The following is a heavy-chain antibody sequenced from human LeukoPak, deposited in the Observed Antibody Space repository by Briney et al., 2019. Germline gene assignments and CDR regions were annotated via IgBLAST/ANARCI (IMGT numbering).Heavy chain of an antibody. D-gene: IGHD2-2*01. V-gene: IGHV3-23*01. CDR3: ARDDCSSTSCYLGY. CDR2: ISGSGGST. CDR1: GFTFSSYA. Sequence: PGGSLRLSCAASGFTFSSYAMSWVRQAPGKGLEWVSAISGSGGSTYYADSVKGRFTVSRDNSKNTLYLQMESLRAEDTAVYYCARDDCSSTSCYLGYWGQGTLVTVSS. J-gene: IGHJ4*02.